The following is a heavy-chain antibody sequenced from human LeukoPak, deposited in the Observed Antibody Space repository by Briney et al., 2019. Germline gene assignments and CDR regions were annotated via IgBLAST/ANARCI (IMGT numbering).Heavy chain of an antibody. D-gene: IGHD7-27*01. V-gene: IGHV4-34*01. J-gene: IGHJ4*02. CDR2: INHSGST. Sequence: SETLSLTCAVYGGSFSGYYWSCIRKPRGKGLEWIGEINHSGSTNYNPSLKSRVTISVDTSKNQFSLKLSSVTAADTAVYYCARVTGDSLDYWGQGTLVTVSS. CDR3: ARVTGDSLDY. CDR1: GGSFSGYY.